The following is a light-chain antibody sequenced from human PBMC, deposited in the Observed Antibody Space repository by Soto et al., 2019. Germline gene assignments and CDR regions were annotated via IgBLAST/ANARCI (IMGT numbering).Light chain of an antibody. Sequence: EIVMTQSPATLSVFPGERATLSCRASQSVSSNLAWYQQKPGQAPRLLIYGASTRATGIPARFSGSGSGTEFTLSISSLQSEDFAVYYCQQYNNWPWTFGQVTTVEIK. CDR2: GAS. CDR3: QQYNNWPWT. V-gene: IGKV3-15*01. CDR1: QSVSSN. J-gene: IGKJ1*01.